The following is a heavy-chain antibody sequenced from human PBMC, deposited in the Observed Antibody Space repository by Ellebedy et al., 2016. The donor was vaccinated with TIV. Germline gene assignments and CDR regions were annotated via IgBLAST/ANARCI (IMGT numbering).Heavy chain of an antibody. CDR1: GFSFSTHG. CDR2: KRVDGRSE. J-gene: IGHJ4*02. V-gene: IGHV3-30*02. D-gene: IGHD6-19*01. CDR3: TRETNPPPGALAGTGFDC. Sequence: GESLKISCVASGFSFSTHGMPWVRQAQGTGLEWVAFKRVDGRSEYNGDSVKGRFIISRDLSKNTLYLQMTRLRSEDTGIYYCTRETNPPPGALAGTGFDCWGQGTLVIVSS.